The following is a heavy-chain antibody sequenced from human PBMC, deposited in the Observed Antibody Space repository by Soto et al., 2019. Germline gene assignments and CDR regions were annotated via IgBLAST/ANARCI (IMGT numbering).Heavy chain of an antibody. Sequence: GGSLRLSCAASGFTFSSYAMSWVRQAPGKGLEWVSATSGSGGSTYYADSVKGRFTISRDNSKNTLYLQMNSLRAEDTAVYYCAKDFYDFWSGPITYYYYMDVWGKGTTVTVSS. CDR3: AKDFYDFWSGPITYYYYMDV. CDR2: TSGSGGST. V-gene: IGHV3-23*01. D-gene: IGHD3-3*01. CDR1: GFTFSSYA. J-gene: IGHJ6*03.